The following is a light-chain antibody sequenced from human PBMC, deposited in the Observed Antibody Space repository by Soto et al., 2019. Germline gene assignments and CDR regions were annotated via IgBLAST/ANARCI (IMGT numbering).Light chain of an antibody. J-gene: IGKJ5*01. CDR1: QGIRSY. Sequence: TQLTQSPSSLSASVGDRVTITCRASQGIRSYLAWYQQKPGKAPKLLIYAASTLESGVPSRFSGSGSGTDFTLTISSLQPEDFAVYYCQQYGRSRTFGQGTRLEIK. V-gene: IGKV1-9*01. CDR3: QQYGRSRT. CDR2: AAS.